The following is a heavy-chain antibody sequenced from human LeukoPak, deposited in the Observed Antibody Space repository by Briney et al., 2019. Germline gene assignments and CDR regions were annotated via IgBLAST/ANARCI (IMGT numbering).Heavy chain of an antibody. Sequence: GASVKVSCKASGYTFNDYYMHWVRQAPGQGLEWMGWVIPSSGGTTYAEKFQDRVAMTRDTSISTAYMELTRLTSDDTAVYYCAPFNHDQNMFDQWGQGTLVTVSS. D-gene: IGHD2/OR15-2a*01. CDR2: VIPSSGGT. J-gene: IGHJ4*02. CDR1: GYTFNDYY. V-gene: IGHV1-2*02. CDR3: APFNHDQNMFDQ.